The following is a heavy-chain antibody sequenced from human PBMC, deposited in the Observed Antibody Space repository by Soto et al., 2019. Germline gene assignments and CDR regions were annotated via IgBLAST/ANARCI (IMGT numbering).Heavy chain of an antibody. CDR2: ISSDGGTT. V-gene: IGHV3-64D*06. CDR1: GFTFSQFC. Sequence: GVSLRLSCSASGFTFSQFCMNWVRQAPGKGLEYVSVISSDGGTTYYADSVKGRFSISRDNFRGTLLLQMGSLRLEDSGIYYCVKCGGNKEISFAKNWFDPWGQGTLVTVSS. D-gene: IGHD3-16*01. J-gene: IGHJ5*02. CDR3: VKCGGNKEISFAKNWFDP.